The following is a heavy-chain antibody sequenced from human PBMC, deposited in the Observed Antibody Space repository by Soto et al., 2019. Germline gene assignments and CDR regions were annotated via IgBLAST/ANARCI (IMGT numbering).Heavy chain of an antibody. V-gene: IGHV4-59*08. CDR1: GGSISSYY. CDR2: IYYSGST. Sequence: KTSETLSLTCTVSGGSISSYYWSWIRQPPGKGLEWIGYIYYSGSTNYNPSLKSRVTISVDTSKDQFSLKLSSVTAADTAVYYCARHPVGPLRNNWFDPWGQGTLVTGSPQ. CDR3: ARHPVGPLRNNWFDP. J-gene: IGHJ5*02. D-gene: IGHD5-12*01.